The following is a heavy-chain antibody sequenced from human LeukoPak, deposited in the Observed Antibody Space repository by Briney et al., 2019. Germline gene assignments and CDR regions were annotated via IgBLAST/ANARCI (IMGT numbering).Heavy chain of an antibody. Sequence: SQTLSLTCAISGDSVSSNSAAWNWIRHSPPRGLEWLGRTYYRSKWYNDYAVSVKSRITINPDTSKNQFSLQLNSVTPEDTAVYYCARTPVVAAQDFDYWGQGTLVTVSS. D-gene: IGHD2-15*01. J-gene: IGHJ4*02. CDR1: GDSVSSNSAA. V-gene: IGHV6-1*01. CDR3: ARTPVVAAQDFDY. CDR2: TYYRSKWYN.